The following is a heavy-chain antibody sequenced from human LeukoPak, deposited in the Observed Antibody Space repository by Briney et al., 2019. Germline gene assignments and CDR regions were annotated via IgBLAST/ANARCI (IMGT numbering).Heavy chain of an antibody. CDR2: INANSGGT. CDR3: ARDPSDAIVDFDY. J-gene: IGHJ4*02. D-gene: IGHD5-18*01. CDR1: GYTFTDYY. Sequence: GASVKVSCKASGYTFTDYYMHWARPAPGQGLEWMGWINANSGGTNYAQTFQGRVTMTRDTSISTAYMELSSLRSDDTAVYYCARDPSDAIVDFDYWGQGTLVTVSS. V-gene: IGHV1-2*02.